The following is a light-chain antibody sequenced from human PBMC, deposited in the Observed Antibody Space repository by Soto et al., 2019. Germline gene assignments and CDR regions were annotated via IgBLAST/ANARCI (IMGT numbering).Light chain of an antibody. CDR3: QQRSNWPPTWT. Sequence: EVELTQSPATLSLSPGESATLSCRASQSLSTSLAWYQQKPGQAPRLLIYDASNRATGIPARFSGSGSGTDFTLTINSLEPEDFAVYYCQQRSNWPPTWTFGQGTRVEI. CDR1: QSLSTS. CDR2: DAS. J-gene: IGKJ1*01. V-gene: IGKV3-11*01.